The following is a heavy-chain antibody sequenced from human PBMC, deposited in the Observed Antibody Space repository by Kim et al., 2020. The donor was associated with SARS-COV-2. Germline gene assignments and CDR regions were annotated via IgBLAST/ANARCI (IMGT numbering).Heavy chain of an antibody. CDR1: GDSIRNYY. V-gene: IGHV4-59*01. CDR2: IYYSGST. J-gene: IGHJ6*02. CDR3: ARGLVVTAIDYYYGMDV. D-gene: IGHD2-21*02. Sequence: SETLSLTCTVSGDSIRNYYWSWIRQSPGKGLEWIGYIYYSGSTNYNPSLKSRVTMSVDTSKNQFSLKLSSVTAADTGVYYCARGLVVTAIDYYYGMDVWGQATTVTVSS.